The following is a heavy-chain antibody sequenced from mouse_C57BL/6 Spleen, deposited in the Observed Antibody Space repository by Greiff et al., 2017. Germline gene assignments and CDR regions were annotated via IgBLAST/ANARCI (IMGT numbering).Heavy chain of an antibody. V-gene: IGHV1-26*01. J-gene: IGHJ2*01. D-gene: IGHD1-1*01. CDR1: GYTFTDYY. CDR2: INPNNGGT. Sequence: EVQLQQSGPELVKPGASVKISCKASGYTFTDYYMNWVKQSHGKSLEWIGDINPNNGGTSYNQKFKGKATLTVDKSSSTAYMELRSLTSEDSAVYYCARREEITPYFDYWGQGTTLTVSS. CDR3: ARREEITPYFDY.